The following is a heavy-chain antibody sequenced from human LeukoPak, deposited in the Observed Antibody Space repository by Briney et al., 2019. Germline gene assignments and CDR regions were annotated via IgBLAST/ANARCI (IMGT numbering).Heavy chain of an antibody. J-gene: IGHJ4*02. CDR3: AIVPRPGEYNYGYGGY. CDR1: GYTFTSYG. Sequence: ASVKVSCKASGYTFTSYGISWVRQAPGQGLEWMGWISAYNGSTTYADKFQGRISMTRDMSTGTGYMELSSLRSEDTAVYYCAIVPRPGEYNYGYGGYWGQGTPVAVSS. V-gene: IGHV1-18*01. CDR2: ISAYNGST. D-gene: IGHD5-18*01.